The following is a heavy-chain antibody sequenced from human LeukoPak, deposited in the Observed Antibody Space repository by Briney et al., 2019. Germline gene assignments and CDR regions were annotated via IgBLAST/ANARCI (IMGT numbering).Heavy chain of an antibody. D-gene: IGHD2-2*02. CDR1: GFTFSSYA. V-gene: IGHV3-23*01. J-gene: IGHJ5*02. Sequence: GGSLRLSCAASGFTFSSYAMSWVRQAPGKGLERVSAISGSGGSKYYADSVKGRFTISRDNSKNTLYLQMNSLRAEDTAVYYCARERVPAAIRDWFDPWGQGTLVTVSS. CDR2: ISGSGGSK. CDR3: ARERVPAAIRDWFDP.